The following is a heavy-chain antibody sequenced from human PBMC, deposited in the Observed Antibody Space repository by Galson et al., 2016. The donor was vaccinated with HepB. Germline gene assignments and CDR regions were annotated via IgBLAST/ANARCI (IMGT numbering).Heavy chain of an antibody. V-gene: IGHV3-23*01. J-gene: IGHJ1*01. CDR2: ISLSGGST. CDR3: AKNLGRFCSGTNCLEEYFQN. D-gene: IGHD2-2*01. CDR1: GFSFSSFA. Sequence: SLRLSCAASGFSFSSFAMSWVRQAPGKGLEWVSGISLSGGSTYLADSVKGRFTISRDNSKNTLYLQMNSLRAEDTAVYYCAKNLGRFCSGTNCLEEYFQNWGRGTMVTVSS.